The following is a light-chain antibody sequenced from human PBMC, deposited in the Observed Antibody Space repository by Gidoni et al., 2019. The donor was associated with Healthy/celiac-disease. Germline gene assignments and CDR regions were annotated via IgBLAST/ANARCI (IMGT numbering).Light chain of an antibody. CDR3: QQYYSTSTWT. CDR2: WAS. CDR1: QSVLYSSNNKNY. V-gene: IGKV4-1*01. Sequence: DIVMTQSPDSLAVSLGERATINGKSSQSVLYSSNNKNYLAGYQQKPGQPPKLLIYWASTRESGVPDRFSGSGSGTDFTLTISSLQAEDVAVYYCQQYYSTSTWTFGQGTKVEIK. J-gene: IGKJ1*01.